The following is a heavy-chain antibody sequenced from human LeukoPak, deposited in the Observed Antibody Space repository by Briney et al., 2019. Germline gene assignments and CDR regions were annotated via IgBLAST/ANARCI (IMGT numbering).Heavy chain of an antibody. CDR1: GFTFSSYA. J-gene: IGHJ4*02. Sequence: PGGSLRLSCVVSGFTFSSYAMHWVRQAPGKGLEWGAVISYDGSNKYYADSVKGRFTISRDNSKNTLYLQTNSLRAEDTAVYYCARARSGWYLGQFDYWGQGTLVTVSS. D-gene: IGHD6-19*01. V-gene: IGHV3-30*04. CDR2: ISYDGSNK. CDR3: ARARSGWYLGQFDY.